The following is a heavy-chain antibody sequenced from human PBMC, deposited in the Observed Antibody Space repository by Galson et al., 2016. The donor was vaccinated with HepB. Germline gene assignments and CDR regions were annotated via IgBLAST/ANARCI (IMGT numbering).Heavy chain of an antibody. CDR1: GFIFSYYG. CDR2: ITIDGSTK. CDR3: AKAPCNSGWQGIKDFDL. Sequence: SLRLSCAASGFIFSYYGMHWVRQAPGKGLEWVAFITIDGSTKSYADSVRGRITISRDNSKNTLYLQMNSLRAEDTAVYYCAKAPCNSGWQGIKDFDLWGRGTPVTVSS. J-gene: IGHJ2*01. V-gene: IGHV3-30*18. D-gene: IGHD6-19*01.